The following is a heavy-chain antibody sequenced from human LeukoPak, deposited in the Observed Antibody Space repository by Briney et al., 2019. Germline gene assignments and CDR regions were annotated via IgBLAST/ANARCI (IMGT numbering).Heavy chain of an antibody. CDR2: IYPSGSA. Sequence: SETLSLTCDVSGDSISSYYWSWIRQPAGKGLEWLGRIYPSGSANYNPSLKSRVTISVDTSKNQFSLKLSSVTAADTAVYYCARGGTMILNWFDPWGQGTLVTVSS. CDR3: ARGGTMILNWFDP. J-gene: IGHJ5*02. CDR1: GDSISSYY. D-gene: IGHD3-22*01. V-gene: IGHV4-4*07.